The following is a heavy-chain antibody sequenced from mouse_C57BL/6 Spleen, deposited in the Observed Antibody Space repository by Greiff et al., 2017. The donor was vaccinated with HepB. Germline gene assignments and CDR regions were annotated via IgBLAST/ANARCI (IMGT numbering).Heavy chain of an antibody. J-gene: IGHJ4*01. CDR1: GFTFSNYW. D-gene: IGHD1-1*01. V-gene: IGHV6-3*01. Sequence: EVKVVESGGGLVQPGGSMKLSCVASGFTFSNYWMNWVRQSPEKGLEWVAQIRLKSDNYATHYAESVKGRFTISRDDSKSSVYLQMNNLRAEDTGIYYCTGPYYYGSTLYAMDYWGQGTSVTVSS. CDR2: IRLKSDNYAT. CDR3: TGPYYYGSTLYAMDY.